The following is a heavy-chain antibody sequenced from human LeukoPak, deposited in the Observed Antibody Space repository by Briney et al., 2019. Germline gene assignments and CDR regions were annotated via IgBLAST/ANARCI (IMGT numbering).Heavy chain of an antibody. D-gene: IGHD6-13*01. J-gene: IGHJ4*02. CDR2: ISYDGSNK. Sequence: LRLSCAASGFTFSSYAMHWVRQAPGKGLEWVSVISYDGSNKYYADSVKGRFTISRDNSKNTLYLQMNSLRAEDTAVYYCARASRAYGISWPPDYWGQGTLVTVSS. CDR3: ARASRAYGISWPPDY. V-gene: IGHV3-30-3*01. CDR1: GFTFSSYA.